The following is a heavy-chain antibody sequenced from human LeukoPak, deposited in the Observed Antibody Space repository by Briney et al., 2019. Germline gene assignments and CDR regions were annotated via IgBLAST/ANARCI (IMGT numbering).Heavy chain of an antibody. CDR1: RFTLSNAW. CDR2: INPDGSEK. D-gene: IGHD6-19*01. V-gene: IGHV3-7*01. Sequence: GGALRLSCAASRFTLSNAWMNWVRQAPGKGLEWVANINPDGSEKNYVDSVKGRFTISRDSAKNSLYLQMDSLRAEDTAIYYCARCSGWAFKNWGQGNLVTVSS. CDR3: ARCSGWAFKN. J-gene: IGHJ4*02.